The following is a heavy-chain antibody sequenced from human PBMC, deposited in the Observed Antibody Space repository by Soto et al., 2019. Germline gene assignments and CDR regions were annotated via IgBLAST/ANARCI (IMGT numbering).Heavy chain of an antibody. Sequence: SETLSLTCAVSGGSISSGGYSWSWIRQPPGKGLEWIGYIYHSGSTYYNPSLKSRVTISVDRSKNQFSLKLSSVTAADTAVYYCARAEVGATAWFDPWGQGTLVPVSS. CDR1: GGSISSGGYS. CDR3: ARAEVGATAWFDP. CDR2: IYHSGST. J-gene: IGHJ5*02. D-gene: IGHD1-26*01. V-gene: IGHV4-30-2*01.